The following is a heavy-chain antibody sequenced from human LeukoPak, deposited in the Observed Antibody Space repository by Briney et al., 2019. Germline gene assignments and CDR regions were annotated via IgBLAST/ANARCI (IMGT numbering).Heavy chain of an antibody. Sequence: SVKVSCKASGGTFSSYAISWVRQAPGQGLEWMGGIIPIFGTANYAQKFQGRVTITTDESTSTAYMELSSLRSEDTAVYYCTPRRTGKYYFDYWGQGTLVTVSS. J-gene: IGHJ4*02. CDR2: IIPIFGTA. CDR3: TPRRTGKYYFDY. D-gene: IGHD3-10*01. CDR1: GGTFSSYA. V-gene: IGHV1-69*05.